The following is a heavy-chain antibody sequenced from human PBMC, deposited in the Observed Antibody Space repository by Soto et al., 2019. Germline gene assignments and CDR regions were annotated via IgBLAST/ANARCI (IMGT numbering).Heavy chain of an antibody. CDR3: ARHVRGAVTMKWFDP. J-gene: IGHJ5*02. V-gene: IGHV4-39*01. D-gene: IGHD3-10*02. Sequence: QLQESGPGLVKPSETLSLTCTVSGGSIISSNFYWGWIRQPPGKGLEWIGSVEYGGSTYDNPSLKSRVTLSADTSKNQFSLKLTSVTAADTAIYSCARHVRGAVTMKWFDPWGHGTLVTVSS. CDR2: VEYGGST. CDR1: GGSIISSNFY.